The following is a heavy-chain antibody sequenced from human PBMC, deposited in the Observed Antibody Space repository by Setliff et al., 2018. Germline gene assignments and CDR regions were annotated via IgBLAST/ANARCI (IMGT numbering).Heavy chain of an antibody. D-gene: IGHD6-13*01. CDR1: GGTFSSSA. J-gene: IGHJ4*02. CDR3: ARAGDAAAGRKGVFEY. Sequence: SVKVSCKASGGTFSSSAISWVRQAPGQGLEWVGRIIPFFGTANSAQKFQGRVTITAGESATTAYMELSSLRAEDTAVYYCARAGDAAAGRKGVFEYWGQGSLVTVSS. CDR2: IIPFFGTA. V-gene: IGHV1-69*13.